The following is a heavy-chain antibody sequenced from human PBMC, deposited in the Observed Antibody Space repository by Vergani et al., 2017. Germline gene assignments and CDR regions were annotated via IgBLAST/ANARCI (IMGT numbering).Heavy chain of an antibody. J-gene: IGHJ6*03. CDR3: ARQTTSYSYSPYYYYYYYMDV. D-gene: IGHD5-18*01. CDR1: GGSISSYY. Sequence: QVQLQESGPGLVKPSETLSLTCTVSGGSISSYYWSWIRQPPGKGLEWIGYIYYSGSTNYNPSLKSRVTISVDPSKNQFSLKRSSVTAADTAVYYCARQTTSYSYSPYYYYYYYMDVWGKGTTVTVSS. V-gene: IGHV4-59*01. CDR2: IYYSGST.